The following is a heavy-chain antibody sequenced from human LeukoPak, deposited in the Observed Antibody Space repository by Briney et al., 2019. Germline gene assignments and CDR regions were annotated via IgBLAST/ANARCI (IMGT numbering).Heavy chain of an antibody. Sequence: SETLSLTCTVSGGSISSGSYYWGWIRQSPGKGLEWIGSVYHDGSTYYNPSLKSRVTVSADTSKNQISLSLSSVTATDTAVYYCARDFFGRAAGTGNWFDPWGQGTLVTVSS. CDR2: VYHDGST. J-gene: IGHJ5*02. CDR3: ARDFFGRAAGTGNWFDP. D-gene: IGHD6-13*01. CDR1: GGSISSGSYY. V-gene: IGHV4-39*07.